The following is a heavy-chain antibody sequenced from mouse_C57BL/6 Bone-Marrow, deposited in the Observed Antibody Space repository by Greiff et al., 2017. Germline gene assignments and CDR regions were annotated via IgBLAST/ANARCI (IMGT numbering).Heavy chain of an antibody. CDR3: ARDSNSRYFDV. Sequence: EVKVVESGGGLVQPGGSLKLSCAASGFTFSDYGMAWVRQAPRKGPEWVAFISNLAYSIYYADTVTGRFTISRENAKNTLYLEMSSLRSEDTAMYYCARDSNSRYFDVWGTGTTVTVSS. D-gene: IGHD2-5*01. CDR2: ISNLAYSI. J-gene: IGHJ1*03. CDR1: GFTFSDYG. V-gene: IGHV5-15*01.